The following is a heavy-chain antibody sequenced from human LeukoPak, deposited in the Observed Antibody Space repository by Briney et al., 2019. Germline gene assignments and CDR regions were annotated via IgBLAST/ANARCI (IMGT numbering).Heavy chain of an antibody. CDR1: GYTFTGYN. Sequence: ASVKVSCKASGYTFTGYNMHWVRQAPGQGLECMGWINPNSGGTNYAQKFQGRVTMTRDTSISTAYMELSRLRSDDTAVYYCARAVAGTWGDWFDPWGQGTLVTVSS. CDR3: ARAVAGTWGDWFDP. J-gene: IGHJ5*02. V-gene: IGHV1-2*02. CDR2: INPNSGGT. D-gene: IGHD6-19*01.